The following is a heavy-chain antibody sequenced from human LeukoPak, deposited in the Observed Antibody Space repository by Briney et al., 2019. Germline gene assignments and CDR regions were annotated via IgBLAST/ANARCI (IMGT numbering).Heavy chain of an antibody. V-gene: IGHV6-1*01. J-gene: IGHJ4*02. CDR1: GDSFSSNSAA. Sequence: SQTLSPICALPGDSFSSNSAAWTWIRQSPSRGLEWLERTYYRSKSYNDYAVSVKSRITISPDTSKNQFSLQLNSVTPEDTAVYYCARATHTVTTGVDYWGQGALVTVSS. D-gene: IGHD4-17*01. CDR3: ARATHTVTTGVDY. CDR2: TYYRSKSYN.